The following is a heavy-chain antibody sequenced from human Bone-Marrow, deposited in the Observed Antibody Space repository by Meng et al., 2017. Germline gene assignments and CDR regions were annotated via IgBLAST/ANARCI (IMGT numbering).Heavy chain of an antibody. V-gene: IGHV3-20*04. J-gene: IGHJ6*02. Sequence: GGSLRLSCAASGFTFDDYGMGWVRQVPGKGLEWVSGISWNGGKIGYADSVKGRFTISRDNAKNKNSLYLQMNSLRAEDTALYYCARDWYRDSYYYGMDVWGQGTTVT. CDR2: ISWNGGKI. CDR1: GFTFDDYG. D-gene: IGHD6-13*01. CDR3: ARDWYRDSYYYGMDV.